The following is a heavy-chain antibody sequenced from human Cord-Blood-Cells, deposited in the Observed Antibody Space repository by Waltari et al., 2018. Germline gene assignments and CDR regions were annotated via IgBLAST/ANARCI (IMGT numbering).Heavy chain of an antibody. CDR2: INPNSGGT. V-gene: IGHV1-2*02. J-gene: IGHJ4*02. CDR3: ARRKRGTQEGGFDY. D-gene: IGHD1-7*01. Sequence: QVQLVQSGAEVKKPGASVKVSCKASGYTFTGYYLHWVRRAPGQRLEWMGWINPNSGGTNYAQKFQGRITMTRDTSISTAYMELSRLRSDDTAVYYCARRKRGTQEGGFDYWGQGTLVTVSS. CDR1: GYTFTGYY.